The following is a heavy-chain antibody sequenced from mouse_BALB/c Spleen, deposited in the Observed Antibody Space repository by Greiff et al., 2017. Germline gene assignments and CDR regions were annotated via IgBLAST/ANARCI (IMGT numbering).Heavy chain of an antibody. Sequence: VQLQQPGAELVRPGASVKLSCKASGYTFTSYWINWVKQRPGQGLEWIGNIYPSDSYTNYNQKFKDKATLTVDNSSSTAYMQLSSPTSEDSAVYYCTRGGYDYERGYYYAMDYWGQGTSVTVSS. CDR1: GYTFTSYW. CDR2: IYPSDSYT. V-gene: IGHV1-69*02. D-gene: IGHD2-4*01. J-gene: IGHJ4*01. CDR3: TRGGYDYERGYYYAMDY.